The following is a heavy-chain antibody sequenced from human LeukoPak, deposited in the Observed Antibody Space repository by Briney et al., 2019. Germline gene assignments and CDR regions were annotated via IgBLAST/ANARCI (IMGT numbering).Heavy chain of an antibody. J-gene: IGHJ5*02. Sequence: PGGSLRLSCTASGFTFNDYAMNWVRQAPGKGLEWVSSISSSRSYIYYADSLKGRFTISRDNAKNSLYLQMNSLRAEDTAVYYCARDLPHKVSSGWSDWFDPWGQGTLVTVSS. CDR3: ARDLPHKVSSGWSDWFDP. CDR1: GFTFNDYA. D-gene: IGHD6-19*01. CDR2: ISSSRSYI. V-gene: IGHV3-21*01.